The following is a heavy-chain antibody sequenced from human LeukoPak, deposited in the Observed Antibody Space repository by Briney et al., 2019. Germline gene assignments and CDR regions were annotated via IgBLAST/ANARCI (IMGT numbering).Heavy chain of an antibody. D-gene: IGHD2-15*01. CDR2: IYYSGST. CDR1: GGSISSSSYY. Sequence: SETLSLTCTVSGGSISSSSYYWGWIRQPPGKGLEWIGSIYYSGSTYYNPSLKSRVTISVDTSKNQFSLKLSPVTAADTAVHYCARHRTYCSGGSCYFPPFDYWGQGTLVTVSS. CDR3: ARHRTYCSGGSCYFPPFDY. J-gene: IGHJ4*02. V-gene: IGHV4-39*01.